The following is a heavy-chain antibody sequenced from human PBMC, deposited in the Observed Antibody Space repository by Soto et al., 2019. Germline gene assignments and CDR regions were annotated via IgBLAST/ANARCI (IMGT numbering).Heavy chain of an antibody. CDR2: IYYSGST. CDR1: GGSISSSSYY. V-gene: IGHV4-39*01. J-gene: IGHJ5*02. Sequence: QLQLQESGPGLVKPSETLSLTCTVSGGSISSSSYYWGWIRQPPGKGLEWIGSIYYSGSTYYNPSLKSRVTMSVDTSKNQFSLKLSSVTAADTAVYYCARTVDSSGTNWFDPWGQGTLVTVSS. CDR3: ARTVDSSGTNWFDP. D-gene: IGHD3-22*01.